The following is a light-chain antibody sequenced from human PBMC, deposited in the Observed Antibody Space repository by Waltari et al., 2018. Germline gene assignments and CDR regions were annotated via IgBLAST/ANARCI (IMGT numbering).Light chain of an antibody. CDR2: GIS. J-gene: IGKJ1*01. CDR1: ETIYNF. V-gene: IGKV3-15*01. CDR3: QQYFNWPLT. Sequence: IVMTQSPGTLSVSPGQRASLSCRASETIYNFLAWYPQKPGQSPRLLIHGISTRAAGVPARFTGSGSGADFTLTIDSLQSDDFALYFCQQYFNWPLTFGQGTKVEI.